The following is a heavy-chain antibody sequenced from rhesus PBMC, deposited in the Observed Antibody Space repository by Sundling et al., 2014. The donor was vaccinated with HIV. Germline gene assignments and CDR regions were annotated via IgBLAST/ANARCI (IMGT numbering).Heavy chain of an antibody. J-gene: IGHJ4*01. D-gene: IGHD2-15*01. CDR1: GFSFRSYG. CDR3: AKNRQYWGH. Sequence: EVQLVETGGGLVQPGGSLKLSCAASGFSFRSYGMSWVRQAPGKGLEWVSAIDSGGDSTYYSDSVKGRFTISRDNSKNTLSLQMNSLRVEDTAVYYCAKNRQYWGHWGQGVLVTVSS. V-gene: IGHV3-103*01. CDR2: IDSGGDST.